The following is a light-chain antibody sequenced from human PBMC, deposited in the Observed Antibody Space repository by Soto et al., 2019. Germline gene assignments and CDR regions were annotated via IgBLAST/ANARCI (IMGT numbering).Light chain of an antibody. J-gene: IGKJ5*01. V-gene: IGKV1-9*01. Sequence: DIQLTQSPSFLSASVGDRVTITCRASQGISNYLAWYQQKPGKAPKLLIFVASTLQSGVPSRFSCSASGTEFTLTISSLQPAEFATYYCPQLNSYPQTFGQGTRLEIK. CDR3: PQLNSYPQT. CDR2: VAS. CDR1: QGISNY.